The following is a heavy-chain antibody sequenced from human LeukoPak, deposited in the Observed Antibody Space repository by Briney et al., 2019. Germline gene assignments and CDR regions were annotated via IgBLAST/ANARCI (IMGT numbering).Heavy chain of an antibody. V-gene: IGHV4-4*07. J-gene: IGHJ4*02. CDR2: IYISGST. CDR3: ARGRRNYDILTGYYRPVGYFDY. CDR1: GGSISSYY. Sequence: PSETLSLTCTVSGGSISSYYWSWLRQPAGKGLEWIGRIYISGSTNYNPSLKSRVTISVDTSKNQFSLKMSSVTAADTAVYYCARGRRNYDILTGYYRPVGYFDYWGQGTLVTVSS. D-gene: IGHD3-9*01.